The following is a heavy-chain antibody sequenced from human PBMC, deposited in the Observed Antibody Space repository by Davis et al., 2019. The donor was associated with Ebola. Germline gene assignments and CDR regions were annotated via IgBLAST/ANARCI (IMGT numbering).Heavy chain of an antibody. CDR3: AHFGIDGTPTDY. CDR2: IHHDGNKK. D-gene: IGHD1-7*01. CDR1: GFTFRRFG. Sequence: GESLKISCAASGFTFRRFGMHWVRQAPGKGLEWVALIHHDGNKKYYGDSVRGRFTISRDNSKNTLYLQMTSLRVEDTAVHYCAHFGIDGTPTDYWGQGTQVTVSS. V-gene: IGHV3-30*02. J-gene: IGHJ4*02.